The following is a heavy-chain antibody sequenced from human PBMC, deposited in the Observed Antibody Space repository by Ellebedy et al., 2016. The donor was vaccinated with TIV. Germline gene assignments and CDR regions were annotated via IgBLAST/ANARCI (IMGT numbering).Heavy chain of an antibody. J-gene: IGHJ3*01. CDR2: ISTISGST. V-gene: IGHV3-23*01. D-gene: IGHD5-18*01. CDR1: GFTFNNYA. CDR3: AKDLTWGYGRDAFDV. Sequence: GESLKISCAASGFTFNNYAMSWVRQAPGKGLECVSVISTISGSTDYADPVKGRFTNSRDNSKNTLYLQMTSLRAEDTAVYYCAKDLTWGYGRDAFDVWGQGTMVTVSS.